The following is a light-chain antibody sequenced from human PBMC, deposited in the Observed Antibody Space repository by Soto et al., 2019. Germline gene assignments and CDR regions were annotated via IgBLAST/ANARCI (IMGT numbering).Light chain of an antibody. CDR3: MQALQTPLT. CDR2: VAS. J-gene: IGKJ4*01. V-gene: IGKV2-28*01. CDR1: QSLLHSNGYNY. Sequence: DIVMTQSPLSLSVTPGEPASISCRSSQSLLHSNGYNYLDWYLQKPGQSPQLLIYVASYRASGVPERFSGSGSGTDFTLKISRVEAEDVGVYYCMQALQTPLTFGGGTKVELK.